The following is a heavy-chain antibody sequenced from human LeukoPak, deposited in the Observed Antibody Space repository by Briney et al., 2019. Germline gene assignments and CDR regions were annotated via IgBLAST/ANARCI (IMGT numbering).Heavy chain of an antibody. V-gene: IGHV3-30*18. J-gene: IGHJ4*02. CDR1: GFTFSTYW. D-gene: IGHD3-9*01. CDR3: AKFSRPTAGYSYFDY. CDR2: ISHDESNK. Sequence: GGSLRLSCAASGFTFSTYWMHWVRQAPGKGLEWVALISHDESNKFYADSVKGRFTISRDNSKNTLYLQMNSLRAEDTAVYYCAKFSRPTAGYSYFDYWGQGTLVTVSS.